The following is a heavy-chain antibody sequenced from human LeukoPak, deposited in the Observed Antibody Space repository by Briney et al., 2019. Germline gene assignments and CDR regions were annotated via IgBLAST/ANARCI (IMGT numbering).Heavy chain of an antibody. CDR3: ARERGGIDAFDI. V-gene: IGHV3-21*01. CDR1: GFTFSTYS. CDR2: ISSSSSYI. J-gene: IGHJ3*02. D-gene: IGHD2-15*01. Sequence: GGSLRPSCAASGFTFSTYSMNWFRQAPGKGLEWVSSISSSSSYIYYADSVKGRFTISRDNAKNSLYLQMNSLRAEDTAVYYCARERGGIDAFDIWGQGTMVTVSS.